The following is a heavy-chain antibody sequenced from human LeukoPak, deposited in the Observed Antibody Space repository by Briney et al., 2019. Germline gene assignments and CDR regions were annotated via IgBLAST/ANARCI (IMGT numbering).Heavy chain of an antibody. CDR3: ARSLWFGEHTFDD. D-gene: IGHD3-10*01. CDR1: GFIFSDHY. J-gene: IGHJ4*02. V-gene: IGHV3-72*01. Sequence: GGSLRLSCAASGFIFSDHYMDWVRQAPGEGLEWVGRIRNKANSYTTEYAASVKGRFTISRHDSKNSLYLQMNSLKTEDTAVYYCARSLWFGEHTFDDWGQGTLVSVSS. CDR2: IRNKANSYTT.